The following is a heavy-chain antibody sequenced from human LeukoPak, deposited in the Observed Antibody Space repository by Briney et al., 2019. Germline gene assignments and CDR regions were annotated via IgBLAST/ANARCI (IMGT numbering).Heavy chain of an antibody. V-gene: IGHV3-64D*06. Sequence: GGSLRLSCSTSGFTFSNHFMHWVRQAPGKGLEYVSSIGPNGASTLYADSVKGRFAISRDNSKNALYLQLTSLRLEDTALYYCVKDLTGTWSFDYWGQGTLVTVSS. CDR2: IGPNGAST. D-gene: IGHD3-9*01. CDR3: VKDLTGTWSFDY. J-gene: IGHJ4*02. CDR1: GFTFSNHF.